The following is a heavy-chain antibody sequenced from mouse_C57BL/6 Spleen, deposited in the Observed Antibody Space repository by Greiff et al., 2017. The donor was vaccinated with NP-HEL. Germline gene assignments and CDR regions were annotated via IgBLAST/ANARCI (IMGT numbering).Heavy chain of an antibody. CDR2: IDPSDSYT. Sequence: VQLQQPGAELVRPGTSVKLSCKASGYTFTSYWMHWVKQRPGQGLEWIGVIDPSDSYTNYNQKFKGKATLTVDTSSSTAYMQLSSLTSEDSAVYYCARYRLLYYAMDYWGQGTSVTVSS. J-gene: IGHJ4*01. V-gene: IGHV1-59*01. CDR1: GYTFTSYW. CDR3: ARYRLLYYAMDY. D-gene: IGHD2-13*01.